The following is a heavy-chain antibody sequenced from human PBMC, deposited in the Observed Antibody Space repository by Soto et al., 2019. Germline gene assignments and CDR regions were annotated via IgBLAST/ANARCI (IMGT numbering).Heavy chain of an antibody. CDR2: IIPIFGTA. CDR3: AREYYDSSGYSREYYYYYGMDV. V-gene: IGHV1-69*06. CDR1: GGTFSSYA. J-gene: IGHJ6*02. D-gene: IGHD3-22*01. Sequence: SVKVSCKASGGTFSSYAISWVRQAPGQGLEWMGGIIPIFGTANYAQKFQGRVTITADKSTSTAYMELSSLRSEDTAVYYCAREYYDSSGYSREYYYYYGMDVWGQGTTVTVSS.